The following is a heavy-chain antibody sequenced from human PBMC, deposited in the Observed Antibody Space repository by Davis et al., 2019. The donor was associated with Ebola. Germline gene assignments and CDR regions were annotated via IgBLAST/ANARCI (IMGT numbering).Heavy chain of an antibody. Sequence: PSETLSLTCAVYGGSFSGYYWSWIRQPPGKGLEWIGEINHSGSTNYNPSLKSRVTISVDTSKNQFSLKLSSVTAADTAVYYCARDKAREDVVVPAATYYYMDVWGKGTTVTVSS. CDR2: INHSGST. V-gene: IGHV4-34*01. CDR1: GGSFSGYY. CDR3: ARDKAREDVVVPAATYYYMDV. D-gene: IGHD2-2*01. J-gene: IGHJ6*03.